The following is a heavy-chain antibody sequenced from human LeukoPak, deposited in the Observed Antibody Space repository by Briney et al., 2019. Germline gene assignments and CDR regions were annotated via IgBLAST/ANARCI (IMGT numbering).Heavy chain of an antibody. CDR3: ARHSKQQLDNWFDP. D-gene: IGHD6-13*01. J-gene: IGHJ5*02. CDR2: IYPGDSDT. CDR1: GYSFTRYW. Sequence: GESLKISCKGSGYSFTRYWIGWVRQMPGKGLEWMGIIYPGDSDTRYSPSLQGQVTMSADKSISTAYLQWSSLKASDTAMYYCARHSKQQLDNWFDPWGQGTLVTVSS. V-gene: IGHV5-51*01.